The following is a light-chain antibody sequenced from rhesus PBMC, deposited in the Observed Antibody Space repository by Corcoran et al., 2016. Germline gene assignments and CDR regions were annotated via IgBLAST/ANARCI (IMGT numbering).Light chain of an antibody. Sequence: DIQMTQSPSSLSASVGDRVTITCRASQGISNWVAWYQTKTGKAPNLLINRAYNLETGVPSRFSGSGSGTDCTLTISSLQPEDIATDYCQQHDNSPYSFGQGTKVEIK. CDR2: RAY. CDR3: QQHDNSPYS. V-gene: IGKV1-69*01. CDR1: QGISNW. J-gene: IGKJ2*01.